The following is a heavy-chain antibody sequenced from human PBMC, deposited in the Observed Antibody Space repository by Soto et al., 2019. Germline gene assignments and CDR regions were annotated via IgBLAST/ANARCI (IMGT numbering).Heavy chain of an antibody. Sequence: PSETLSLTCTVSGASVSTDGYYWSWIRQPPGKGLEWIGYIYYTGSTGYNPSLKSRITTSIDTSKNQFSLRLSSVTAADTAVYYRSGVNRRGTVATGFYHSKDGRGQGTTVNVSS. CDR1: GASVSTDGYY. D-gene: IGHD5-12*01. J-gene: IGHJ6*01. CDR2: IYYTGST. V-gene: IGHV4-61*08. CDR3: SGVNRRGTVATGFYHSKDG.